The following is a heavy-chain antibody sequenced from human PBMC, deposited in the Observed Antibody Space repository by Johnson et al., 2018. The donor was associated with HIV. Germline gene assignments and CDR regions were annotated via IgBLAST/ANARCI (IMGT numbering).Heavy chain of an antibody. CDR2: IGTVGDK. J-gene: IGHJ3*02. V-gene: IGHV3-20*04. CDR1: GFTFDDYG. Sequence: VQLVESGGGVVRPGGSLRLSCAASGFTFDDYGMSWVRQAPGKGLEWVSGIGTVGDKYYVGSVKGRFTISRDNSNNTLYLQINSLSAEDTATYYCAKGLWGGTYPHDAFDIWGQGTMVTVSS. D-gene: IGHD1-26*01. CDR3: AKGLWGGTYPHDAFDI.